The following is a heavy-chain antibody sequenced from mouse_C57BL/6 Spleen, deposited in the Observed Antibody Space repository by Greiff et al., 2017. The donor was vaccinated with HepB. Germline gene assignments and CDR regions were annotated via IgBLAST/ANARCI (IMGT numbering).Heavy chain of an antibody. CDR3: ARGGTMGFAY. CDR2: INPSNGGT. Sequence: QVHVKQSGTELVKPGASVKLSCKASGYTFTSYWMHWVKQRPGQGLEWIGNINPSNGGTNYNEKFKSKATLTVDKSSSTAYMQLSSLTSEDSAVYYCARGGTMGFAYWGQGTLVTVSA. J-gene: IGHJ3*01. V-gene: IGHV1-53*01. CDR1: GYTFTSYW. D-gene: IGHD2-3*01.